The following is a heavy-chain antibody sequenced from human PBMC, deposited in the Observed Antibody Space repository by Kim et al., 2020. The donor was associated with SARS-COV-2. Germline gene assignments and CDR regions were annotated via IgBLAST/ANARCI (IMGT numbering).Heavy chain of an antibody. D-gene: IGHD3-3*01. CDR3: AKDNNFAIFGVASHNYYMDV. CDR2: ISWNSGSI. CDR1: GFTFDDYA. J-gene: IGHJ6*03. Sequence: GGSLRLSCAASGFTFDDYAMHWVRQAPGKGLEWVSGISWNSGSIGYADSVKGRFTISRDNAKNSLYLQMNSLRAEDTALYYCAKDNNFAIFGVASHNYYMDVWGKGTTVTVSS. V-gene: IGHV3-9*01.